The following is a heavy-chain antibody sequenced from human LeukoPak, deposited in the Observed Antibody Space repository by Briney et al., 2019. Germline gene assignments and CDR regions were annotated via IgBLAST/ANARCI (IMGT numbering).Heavy chain of an antibody. D-gene: IGHD3-10*01. Sequence: SETLSLTCAVYGGSFSGYYWSWIRQPPGKGLEWIGEINHSGSTSYNPSLKGRVTISVDTSKNQFSLKLSSVTAADTAVYYCARGSPRYYYGSGSYSGDAFDIWGQGTMVTVSS. CDR2: INHSGST. CDR3: ARGSPRYYYGSGSYSGDAFDI. J-gene: IGHJ3*02. V-gene: IGHV4-34*01. CDR1: GGSFSGYY.